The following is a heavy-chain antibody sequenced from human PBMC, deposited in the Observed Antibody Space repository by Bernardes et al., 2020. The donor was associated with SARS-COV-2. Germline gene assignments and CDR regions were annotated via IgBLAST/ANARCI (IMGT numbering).Heavy chain of an antibody. J-gene: IGHJ4*02. D-gene: IGHD3-9*01. CDR1: GFTFSSYW. CDR3: ARYDILTTHPYFFDY. V-gene: IGHV3-7*01. Sequence: GWSLSLSCAASGFTFSSYWMSWVRQAPGKGLEWVANIKQDESEKYYVDSVKGRFTISRDNAKNSLYLQMNSLRAEDTAVYYCARYDILTTHPYFFDYWGQGTLVTVSS. CDR2: IKQDESEK.